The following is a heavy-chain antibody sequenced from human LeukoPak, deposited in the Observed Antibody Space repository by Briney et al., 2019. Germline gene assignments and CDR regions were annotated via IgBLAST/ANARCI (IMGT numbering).Heavy chain of an antibody. V-gene: IGHV3-30*18. CDR3: AKDRGGSSWYRELNYMDV. Sequence: GGSLRLSCAASGFIFSSYGMHWVRQAPGKGLEWVAVISYDGSNKYYADSVKGRFTISRDNSKNTLYLQMNSLRAEDTAVYYCAKDRGGSSWYRELNYMDVWGKGTTVTVSS. J-gene: IGHJ6*03. CDR2: ISYDGSNK. CDR1: GFIFSSYG. D-gene: IGHD6-13*01.